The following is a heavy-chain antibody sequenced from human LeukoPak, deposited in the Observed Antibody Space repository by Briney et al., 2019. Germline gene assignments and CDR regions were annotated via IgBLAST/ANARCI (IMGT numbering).Heavy chain of an antibody. D-gene: IGHD2-2*01. CDR3: AREGRREVVPAAGFDY. V-gene: IGHV3-7*01. Sequence: RPGGSLRLSCAASGFTFSSYWMSWVRQAPGKGLEWVANIKQDGSEKYYVDSVKGRFTISRDNAKNSLYLQMNSLRAEDTAVYYCAREGRREVVPAAGFDYWGQGTLVTVSS. CDR1: GFTFSSYW. CDR2: IKQDGSEK. J-gene: IGHJ4*02.